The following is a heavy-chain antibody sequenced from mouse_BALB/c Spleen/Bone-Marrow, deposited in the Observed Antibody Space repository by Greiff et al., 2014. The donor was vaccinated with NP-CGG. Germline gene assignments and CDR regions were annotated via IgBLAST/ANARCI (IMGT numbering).Heavy chain of an antibody. D-gene: IGHD2-1*01. CDR1: GYTFTSYW. J-gene: IGHJ3*01. CDR2: IYPGDGDT. Sequence: VQLQQSGAELARPGASVKLSCKASGYTFTSYWMQWVKQRPGQGLEWIGAIYPGDGDTRYTQRFKGKATLTADKSSSTAYMQLSSLASEASAVYYYERAGNYPAWFAYWGQGTLVTVSA. CDR3: ERAGNYPAWFAY. V-gene: IGHV1-87*01.